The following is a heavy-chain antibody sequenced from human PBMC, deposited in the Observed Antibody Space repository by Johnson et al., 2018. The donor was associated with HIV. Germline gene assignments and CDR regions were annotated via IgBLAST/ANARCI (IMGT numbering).Heavy chain of an antibody. J-gene: IGHJ3*02. Sequence: VQLVESGGGLVQPGGSLRLSCAASGFTFSSYAMHWVRQAPGKGLEYVSAISSNGGSTYYANSVKGRFTISRDNSKNTLYLQMNSLRAEDTAVYYCAKVRRGSSWYIAFDIWGQGTMVTVSS. CDR3: AKVRRGSSWYIAFDI. V-gene: IGHV3-64*01. CDR1: GFTFSSYA. D-gene: IGHD6-13*01. CDR2: ISSNGGST.